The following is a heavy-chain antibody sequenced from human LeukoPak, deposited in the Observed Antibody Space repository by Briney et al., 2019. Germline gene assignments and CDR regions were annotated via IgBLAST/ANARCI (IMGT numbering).Heavy chain of an antibody. CDR3: ARVDYYGSGSHADY. D-gene: IGHD3-10*01. CDR2: IYYSGST. CDR1: GGSFSGYY. J-gene: IGHJ4*02. V-gene: IGHV4-34*09. Sequence: SETLSLTCAVYGGSFSGYYWSWIRQPPGKGLEWIGYIYYSGSTNYNPSLKSRVTISVDTSKNQFSLKLSSVTAADTAVYYCARVDYYGSGSHADYWGQGTLVTVSS.